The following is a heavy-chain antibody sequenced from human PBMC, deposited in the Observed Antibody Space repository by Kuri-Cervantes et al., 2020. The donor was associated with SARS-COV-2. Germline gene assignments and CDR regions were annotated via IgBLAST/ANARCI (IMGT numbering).Heavy chain of an antibody. Sequence: GGSLRLSCAASGFTFSSYSMNWVRQAPGKGLEWVSSISSSSSYISYADSMKGRFTISRDNAKNSLYLQMDSLRAEDTAVYYCAMEKGPSGGAIAYWGQGILVTVSS. V-gene: IGHV3-21*04. CDR3: AMEKGPSGGAIAY. CDR1: GFTFSSYS. J-gene: IGHJ4*02. CDR2: ISSSSSYI. D-gene: IGHD6-19*01.